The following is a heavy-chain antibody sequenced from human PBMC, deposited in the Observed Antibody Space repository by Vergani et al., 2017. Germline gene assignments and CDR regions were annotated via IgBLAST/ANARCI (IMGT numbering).Heavy chain of an antibody. CDR1: GFSFSSYA. V-gene: IGHV3-23*01. Sequence: EVQLLESGGGLVQPGGSLRLSCEASGFSFSSYAMSWVRQAPGKGLEWVSAISGSGGSTYYADSVKGRFTISRDNSKNTLYLQMNSLRAEDTAVYYCAKDDYSNYPLDYWGQGTLVTVSS. J-gene: IGHJ4*02. CDR3: AKDDYSNYPLDY. CDR2: ISGSGGST. D-gene: IGHD4-11*01.